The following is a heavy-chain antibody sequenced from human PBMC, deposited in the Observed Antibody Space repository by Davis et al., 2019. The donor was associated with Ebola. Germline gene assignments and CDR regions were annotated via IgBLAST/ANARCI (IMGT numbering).Heavy chain of an antibody. CDR2: INAGNGNT. J-gene: IGHJ6*02. Sequence: AASVKVSCKTSGGTFTNYAVNWVRQAPGQRLEWMGWINAGNGNTKYSQKFQGRVTITRDTSASTAYMELSSLRSEDTAVYYCARDIVATMGPALYYYGMDVWGQGTTVTVSS. D-gene: IGHD5-12*01. CDR1: GGTFTNYA. CDR3: ARDIVATMGPALYYYGMDV. V-gene: IGHV1-3*01.